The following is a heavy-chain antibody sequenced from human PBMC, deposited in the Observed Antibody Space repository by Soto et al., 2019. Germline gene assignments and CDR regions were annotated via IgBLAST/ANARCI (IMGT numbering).Heavy chain of an antibody. CDR3: ARPHKSGDYFDF. CDR2: IIPIFGTT. D-gene: IGHD4-17*01. V-gene: IGHV1-69*18. CDR1: GDTFNNYG. Sequence: QVQLVQSGAEVKKPGSSVRVSCKTSGDTFNNYGLSWVRQAPGQGPEWMGTIIPIFGTTTSAQKFHGRVILTADESTTTAYMDLSSLRFEDTAVYYCARPHKSGDYFDFWGQGTLVTVSS. J-gene: IGHJ4*02.